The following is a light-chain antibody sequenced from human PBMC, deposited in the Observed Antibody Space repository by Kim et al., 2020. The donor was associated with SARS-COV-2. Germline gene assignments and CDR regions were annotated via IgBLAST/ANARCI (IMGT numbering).Light chain of an antibody. J-gene: IGKJ4*01. Sequence: SASIGDRVTSTCRASRGISNYVAWYQQKPGKVPKLLIYVASTLESGVPSRFSASGSGTDFTLTISSLQPEDVGIYYCQRFNSIPTFGGGTQVEIK. CDR2: VAS. CDR1: RGISNY. V-gene: IGKV1-27*01. CDR3: QRFNSIPT.